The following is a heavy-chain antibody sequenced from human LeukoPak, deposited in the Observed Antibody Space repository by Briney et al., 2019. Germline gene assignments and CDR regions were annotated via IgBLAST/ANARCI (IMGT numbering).Heavy chain of an antibody. CDR3: ALDYGMFLDGMDV. Sequence: SETLSLTCVVYGGALSGYYWSWIRQTPGKGLEWIGEINHTGSINYNPSLRSRVTMSVDTTQKQLSLKLTSVTAADTAVYYCALDYGMFLDGMDVWGQGTTVTVSS. V-gene: IGHV4-34*01. J-gene: IGHJ6*02. D-gene: IGHD4-17*01. CDR1: GGALSGYY. CDR2: INHTGSI.